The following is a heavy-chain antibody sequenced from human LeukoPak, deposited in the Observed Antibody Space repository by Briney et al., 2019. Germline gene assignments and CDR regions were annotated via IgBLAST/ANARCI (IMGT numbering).Heavy chain of an antibody. J-gene: IGHJ4*02. D-gene: IGHD1-1*01. CDR1: GFTLNRSW. CDR3: AIWTSGNY. Sequence: GGSLRLSCAASGFTLNRSWMNWVRQAPGKELEWVANMDPSGSQKRYVDSVKGRFTISKDNPGTSLYLEMYSLRAEDTAIYYCAIWTSGNYWGQGKLVTVSS. V-gene: IGHV3-7*01. CDR2: MDPSGSQK.